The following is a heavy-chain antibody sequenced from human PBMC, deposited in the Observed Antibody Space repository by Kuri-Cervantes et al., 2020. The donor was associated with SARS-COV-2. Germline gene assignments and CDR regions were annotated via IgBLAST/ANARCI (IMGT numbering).Heavy chain of an antibody. V-gene: IGHV3-52*01. CDR2: IKCDGSEK. J-gene: IGHJ4*02. CDR3: ARDFNPLDY. CDR1: GFTFSSSW. Sequence: LSLTCAASGFTFSSSWMHWVCQAPEKGLEWVADIKCDGSEKYYVDSVKGRFTISRDNAKNSLYLQMNSPRAEDTAVYYCARDFNPLDYWGQGTLVTVSS.